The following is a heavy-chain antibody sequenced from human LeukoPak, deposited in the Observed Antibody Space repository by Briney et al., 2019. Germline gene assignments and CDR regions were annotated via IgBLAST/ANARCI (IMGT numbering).Heavy chain of an antibody. J-gene: IGHJ4*02. CDR3: AREILTGRPTDIEYFDY. D-gene: IGHD3-9*01. CDR2: IYTSGST. Sequence: SETLSLTCTVSGGSISSGSYYWSWIRQPAGKGLEWIGRIYTSGSTNYNPSLKSRVTISVDTSKNQFSLKLSSVTAADTAVYYCAREILTGRPTDIEYFDYWGQGTLVTVSS. V-gene: IGHV4-61*02. CDR1: GGSISSGSYY.